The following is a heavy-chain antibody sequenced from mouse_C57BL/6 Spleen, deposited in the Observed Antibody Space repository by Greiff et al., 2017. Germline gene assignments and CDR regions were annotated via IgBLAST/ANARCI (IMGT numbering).Heavy chain of an antibody. CDR2: IRNKANGYTT. CDR3: ARSTHYDGYYDY. V-gene: IGHV7-3*01. CDR1: GFTFTDYY. Sequence: EVKLVESGGGLVQPGGSLSLSCAASGFTFTDYYMSWVRQPPGKALEWLGFIRNKANGYTTEYSASVKGRFTISRDNSQSILYLQMNALRAEDSATYYCARSTHYDGYYDYWGQGTTLTVSS. J-gene: IGHJ2*01. D-gene: IGHD2-3*01.